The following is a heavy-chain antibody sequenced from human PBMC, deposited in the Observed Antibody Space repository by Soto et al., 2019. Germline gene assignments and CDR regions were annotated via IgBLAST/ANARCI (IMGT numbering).Heavy chain of an antibody. V-gene: IGHV2-5*02. D-gene: IGHD6-25*01. CDR3: AHAGYFALLIFDR. J-gene: IGHJ4*01. Sequence: QITLKESGPPLVRPAQTHTLTCAFSGFSLTTTSMGEAWILQPPRNALQWLALIYWDDDKPYIPSLKITLTVSNDNSTTRLVLTITNISPDDTGTYFCAHAGYFALLIFDRWSPGKLVTVSS. CDR2: IYWDDDK. CDR1: GFSLTTTSMG.